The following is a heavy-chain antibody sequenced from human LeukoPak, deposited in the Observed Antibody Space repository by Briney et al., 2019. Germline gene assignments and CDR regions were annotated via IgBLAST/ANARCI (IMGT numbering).Heavy chain of an antibody. CDR1: GGSFSGYY. D-gene: IGHD2-15*01. CDR3: ARGGRYCSGGSCSQKYYFDY. V-gene: IGHV4-34*01. J-gene: IGHJ4*02. CDR2: INHSGST. Sequence: PSETLSLTCAVYGGSFSGYYWSWIRQPPGKGLEWIGEINHSGSTNYNPFLKSRVAISVDTSKNQFSLKLSSVTAADTAVYYCARGGRYCSGGSCSQKYYFDYWGQGTLVTVSS.